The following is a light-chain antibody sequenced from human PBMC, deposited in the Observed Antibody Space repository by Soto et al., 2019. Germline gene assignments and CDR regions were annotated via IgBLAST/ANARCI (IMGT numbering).Light chain of an antibody. Sequence: QSVLTQRPSASGSPGQSVTISCTGTSSDVGGYNYVSWYQQHPGKAPKLMIYEVSKRPSGVPDRFSGSKSGNTASLTVSGLQAEDEADYYCSSYAGSSNVVFGGGTKLTVL. CDR3: SSYAGSSNVV. V-gene: IGLV2-8*01. CDR2: EVS. CDR1: SSDVGGYNY. J-gene: IGLJ2*01.